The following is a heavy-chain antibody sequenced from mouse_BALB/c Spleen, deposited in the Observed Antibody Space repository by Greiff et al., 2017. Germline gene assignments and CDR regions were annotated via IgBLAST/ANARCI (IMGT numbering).Heavy chain of an antibody. Sequence: EVKLVESGGGLVKPGGSLKLSCAASGFTFSSYAMSWVRQSPEKRLEWVAEISSGGSYTYYPDTVTGRFTISRDNAKNTLYLEMSSLRSEDTAMYYCARDRANYYGSSYWYFDVWGAGTTVTVSS. J-gene: IGHJ1*01. CDR3: ARDRANYYGSSYWYFDV. CDR1: GFTFSSYA. CDR2: ISSGGSYT. V-gene: IGHV5-9-4*01. D-gene: IGHD1-1*01.